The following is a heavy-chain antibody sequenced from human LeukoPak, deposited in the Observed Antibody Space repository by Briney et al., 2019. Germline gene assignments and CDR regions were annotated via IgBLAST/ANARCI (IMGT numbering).Heavy chain of an antibody. D-gene: IGHD3-22*01. CDR1: GFTFDDYA. J-gene: IGHJ4*02. CDR2: IGWNSGSI. V-gene: IGHV3-9*01. CDR3: AKGLYYDSSGYYSNCDY. Sequence: GRSLRLSCAASGFTFDDYAMHWVRQAPGKGLEWVSGIGWNSGSIGYADSVKGRFTISRDNAKNSLYLQMNSLRAEDTALYYCAKGLYYDSSGYYSNCDYWGQGTLVTVSS.